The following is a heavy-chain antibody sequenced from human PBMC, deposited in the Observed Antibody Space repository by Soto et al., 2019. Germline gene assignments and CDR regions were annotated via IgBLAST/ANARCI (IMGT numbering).Heavy chain of an antibody. CDR3: AREGVAPYYYYGMDG. CDR2: ISTYNGDT. J-gene: IGHJ6*02. D-gene: IGHD5-12*01. CDR1: GYTFTRSG. Sequence: ASVKVSCKASGYTFTRSGISWVRQAPGQGLEWMGWISTYNGDTNYAQTFQGRVTMTTDTSTSTVHVEVRSLRSDDTAVYYCAREGVAPYYYYGMDGWGQGTPVTVSS. V-gene: IGHV1-18*01.